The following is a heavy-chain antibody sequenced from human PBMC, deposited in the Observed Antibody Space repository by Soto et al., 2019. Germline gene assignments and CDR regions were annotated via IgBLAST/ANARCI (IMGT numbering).Heavy chain of an antibody. CDR2: ISHAGST. V-gene: IGHV4-34*01. J-gene: IGHJ3*02. CDR1: SGSFSVYY. CDR3: ARDSTRRGACDI. Sequence: PSETLSLTCAVYSGSFSVYYWNWIRQSPGKGLEWIGEISHAGSTNYNPSLKSRVTISVDTSKNQFSLELSSVTAADTAVYFCARDSTRRGACDIWGQGTMVTVSS. D-gene: IGHD4-4*01.